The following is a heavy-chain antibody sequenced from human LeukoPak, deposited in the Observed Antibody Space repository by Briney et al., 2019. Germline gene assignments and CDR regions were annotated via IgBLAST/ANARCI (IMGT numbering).Heavy chain of an antibody. J-gene: IGHJ3*02. CDR1: GFTFSSYG. V-gene: IGHV3-33*01. CDR3: AREKSRQQLVGDAFDI. CDR2: IWYDGSNK. Sequence: PGGSLRLSCAASGFTFSSYGMHWVRQAPGKGLEWVADIWYDGSNKYYADSVKGRFTISRDNSKNTLYLQMNSLRAEDTAVYYCAREKSRQQLVGDAFDIWGQGTMVTVSS. D-gene: IGHD6-13*01.